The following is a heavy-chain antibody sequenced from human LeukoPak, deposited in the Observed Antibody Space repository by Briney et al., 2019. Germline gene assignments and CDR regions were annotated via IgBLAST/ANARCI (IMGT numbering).Heavy chain of an antibody. CDR3: ASSGGHYQFGY. D-gene: IGHD3-10*01. CDR2: IKQDGSEK. J-gene: IGHJ4*02. V-gene: IGHV3-7*01. Sequence: GGSLRLSCAASGFTFSSYWMSWVRQAPGKGLEWVANIKQDGSEKYYVDSVKGRFTISRDNAKNSLYLQMNSLRAEDTAVYYCASSGGHYQFGYWGQGTLVTVSS. CDR1: GFTFSSYW.